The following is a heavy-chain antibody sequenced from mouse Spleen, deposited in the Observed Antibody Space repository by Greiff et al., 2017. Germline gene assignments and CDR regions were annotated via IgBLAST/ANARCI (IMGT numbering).Heavy chain of an antibody. CDR3: ARAGTLFAY. CDR1: GFTFSSYA. D-gene: IGHD4-1*01. Sequence: DVKLVESGGGLVKPGGSLKLSCAASGFTFSSYAMSWVRQTPEKRLEWVATISSGGSYTYYPDSVKGRFTISRDNAKNTLYLQMSSLRSEDTAMYYCARAGTLFAYWGQGTLVTVSA. J-gene: IGHJ3*01. CDR2: ISSGGSYT. V-gene: IGHV5-9-1*01.